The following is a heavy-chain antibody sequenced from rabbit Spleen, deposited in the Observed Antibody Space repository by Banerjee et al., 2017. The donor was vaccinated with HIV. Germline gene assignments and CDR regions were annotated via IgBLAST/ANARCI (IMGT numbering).Heavy chain of an antibody. Sequence: QEQLEESGGGLVQPEGSLTLTCTASGFSFSNKYVMCWVRQAPGKGLEWIACINTSSGNTVYASWAKRRFTISKTSSTTVTLQMTSLTAADTATYFCARDTASSFSSYGMDLWGQGTLVTVS. J-gene: IGHJ6*01. D-gene: IGHD8-1*01. CDR1: GFSFSNKYV. CDR3: ARDTASSFSSYGMDL. CDR2: INTSSGNT. V-gene: IGHV1S45*01.